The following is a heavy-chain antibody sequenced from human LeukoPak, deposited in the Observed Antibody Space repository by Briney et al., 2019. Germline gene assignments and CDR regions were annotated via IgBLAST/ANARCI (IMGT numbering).Heavy chain of an antibody. V-gene: IGHV1-8*02. CDR1: GYTFTSYY. CDR3: AREYNWNCFDY. D-gene: IGHD1-20*01. CDR2: MNPNSGNT. Sequence: GASVKVSCKASGYTFTSYYMHWVRQATGQGLEWMGWMNPNSGNTGYAQKFQGRVTMTRNTSISTAYMELSSLRSEDTAVYYCAREYNWNCFDYWGQGTLVTVSS. J-gene: IGHJ4*02.